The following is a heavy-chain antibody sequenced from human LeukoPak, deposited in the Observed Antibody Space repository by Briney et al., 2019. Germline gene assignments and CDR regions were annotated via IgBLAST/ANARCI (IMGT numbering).Heavy chain of an antibody. V-gene: IGHV4-59*08. CDR2: IYYSGTT. CDR1: GGSISNYY. J-gene: IGHJ3*02. Sequence: PSETLSLTCTVSGGSISNYYWNWIREPPGKGLVWIGSIYYSGTTNYNPSLKSRVTISVDTSKNQFSLKLSSVTATDTALYYCARRPSGWAFDIWGRGTMVTVSS. CDR3: ARRPSGWAFDI. D-gene: IGHD3-22*01.